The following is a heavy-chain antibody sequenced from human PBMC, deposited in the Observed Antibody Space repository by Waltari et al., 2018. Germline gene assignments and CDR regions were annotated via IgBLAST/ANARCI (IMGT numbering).Heavy chain of an antibody. Sequence: EVQLVESGGGLVKPGGSLRLSCAASGFTFSSYSMNWVRQAPGKGLEWVSSISSSSSYIYYADSGKGRFTISRDNAKNSLYLQMNSLRAEDTAVYYCARDRDGYGGKGPHWYFDLWGRGTLVTVSS. CDR2: ISSSSSYI. V-gene: IGHV3-21*01. J-gene: IGHJ2*01. CDR1: GFTFSSYS. D-gene: IGHD4-17*01. CDR3: ARDRDGYGGKGPHWYFDL.